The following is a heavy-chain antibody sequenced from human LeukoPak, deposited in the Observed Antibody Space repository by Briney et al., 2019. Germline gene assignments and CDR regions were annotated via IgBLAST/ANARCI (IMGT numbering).Heavy chain of an antibody. Sequence: PGGSLRLSCAASGFTFSSYAMSWVRQAPGEGLEWVSAISGSGGSTYYADSVKGRFTISRDNSKNTLYLQMNSLRGEDTAVYYCAKVGIAAAGTSPGVFDPWGQGTLVTVSS. CDR2: ISGSGGST. J-gene: IGHJ5*02. V-gene: IGHV3-23*01. CDR1: GFTFSSYA. D-gene: IGHD6-13*01. CDR3: AKVGIAAAGTSPGVFDP.